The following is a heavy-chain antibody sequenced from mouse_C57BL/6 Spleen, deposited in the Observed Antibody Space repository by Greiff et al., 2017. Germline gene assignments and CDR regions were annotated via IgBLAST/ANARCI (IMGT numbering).Heavy chain of an antibody. V-gene: IGHV5-4*01. J-gene: IGHJ2*01. CDR1: GFTFSSYA. CDR2: ISSGGSYT. D-gene: IGHD4-1*01. Sequence: EVQRLQSGGGLVKPGGSLKLSCAASGFTFSSYAMPWVRQTPEKRLEWVATISSGGSYTYYPDNVKGLFTISRDNADNNLYMQLSNLKSEDTAVYYCARDRELDYYFDYWGQGTTLTVSS. CDR3: ARDRELDYYFDY.